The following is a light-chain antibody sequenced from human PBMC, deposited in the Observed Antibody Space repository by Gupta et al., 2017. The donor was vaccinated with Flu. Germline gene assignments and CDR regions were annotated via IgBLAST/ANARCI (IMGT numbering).Light chain of an antibody. V-gene: IGKV3-11*01. J-gene: IGKJ1*01. Sequence: EAVLTQSPGTLSLSPGERATLSCRASQSINNYIDWYQQKPGQAPRLLIYDASNRAAGTPHRFSGSGSETDFTLTSSSRETEDSAIYYGHQRSTWPTFGQGTKVEIK. CDR2: DAS. CDR1: QSINNY. CDR3: HQRSTWPT.